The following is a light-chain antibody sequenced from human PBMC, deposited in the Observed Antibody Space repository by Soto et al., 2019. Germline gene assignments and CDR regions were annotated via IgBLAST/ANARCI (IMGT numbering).Light chain of an antibody. CDR3: QQYDSYSSGP. Sequence: DIQMTQSPSTLSASVGDSVAITCRASQTINSWLAWYQQKPGKAPKVLIFDASSLKTGVPSRFSGSGSGTEFTLTISNLQPDDFATYYCQQYDSYSSGPVGQGTKVDIK. CDR2: DAS. V-gene: IGKV1-5*01. J-gene: IGKJ1*01. CDR1: QTINSW.